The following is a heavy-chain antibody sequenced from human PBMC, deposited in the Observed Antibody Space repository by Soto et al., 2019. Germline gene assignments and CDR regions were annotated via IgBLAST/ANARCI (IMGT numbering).Heavy chain of an antibody. Sequence: PSETLSLTCTVSGGSISSGGYYWTWIRQHPGKGLEWIGYNYYSGITYYNPSLKSRVTISLDTSKNQFSLKLSSVTAADTAVYYCARGSSTAGLYYGMDVWGQGTTVTVS. V-gene: IGHV4-31*03. CDR3: ARGSSTAGLYYGMDV. CDR1: GGSISSGGYY. D-gene: IGHD6-6*01. J-gene: IGHJ6*02. CDR2: NYYSGIT.